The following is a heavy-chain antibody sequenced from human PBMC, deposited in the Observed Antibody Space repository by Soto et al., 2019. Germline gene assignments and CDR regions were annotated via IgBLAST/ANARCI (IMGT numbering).Heavy chain of an antibody. V-gene: IGHV4-59*01. CDR2: ISYIGTT. Sequence: SESLSLTCSVGAGSISTKYPSCNRQSPGKGLGMIGIISYIGTTNYNPTLKSRVTMSVGTSKNQSSLRLTSVTAADTAVYYCVRGGGGYGNGMNDYWGQGTPVTVSS. CDR3: VRGGGGYGNGMNDY. D-gene: IGHD5-18*01. CDR1: AGSISTKY. J-gene: IGHJ4*02.